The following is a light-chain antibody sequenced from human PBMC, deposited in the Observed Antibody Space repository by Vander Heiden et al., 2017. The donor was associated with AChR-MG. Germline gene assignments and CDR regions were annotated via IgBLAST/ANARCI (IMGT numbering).Light chain of an antibody. J-gene: IGKJ1*01. Sequence: EIVLTPPPGTPPLSPGERATLSCRASQIVSSNMAWYQQKPGQAPSLLIYITSNRAAGIPARFTGSVAGTDFTLTISSLGRQEFAVYYCQQRSNWPQTFGQGTKVEIK. V-gene: IGKV3-11*01. CDR1: QIVSSN. CDR2: ITS. CDR3: QQRSNWPQT.